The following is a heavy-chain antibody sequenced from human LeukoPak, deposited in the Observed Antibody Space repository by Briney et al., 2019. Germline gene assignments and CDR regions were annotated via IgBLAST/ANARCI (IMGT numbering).Heavy chain of an antibody. J-gene: IGHJ4*02. V-gene: IGHV3-23*01. CDR1: GFTFSSYA. CDR3: AKWSSSQRPYFDY. D-gene: IGHD6-6*01. Sequence: VGSLRLSCAASGFTFSSYAMSWVRQAPGKGLEWVSAISGSGGSTYYADSVKVRFTISRDNSKNTLYLQMNSLRAEDTAVYYCAKWSSSQRPYFDYWGQGTLVTVSS. CDR2: ISGSGGST.